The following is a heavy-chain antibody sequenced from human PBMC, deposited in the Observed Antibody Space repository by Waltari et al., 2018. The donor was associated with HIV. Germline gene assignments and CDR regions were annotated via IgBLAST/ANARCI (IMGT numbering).Heavy chain of an antibody. Sequence: QVQLQESGPGLVKPSETLSLTCTVSDGSISRFYWNWIRQHPGKGLEWIGYIQHSGSTYYNPSLKSRVSISVNTSKNQCSLNLTSVTAADTAVYYCARVSDSYGTVFEYWGQGTLVSVSS. V-gene: IGHV4-59*06. D-gene: IGHD3-10*01. CDR3: ARVSDSYGTVFEY. CDR1: DGSISRFY. CDR2: IQHSGST. J-gene: IGHJ4*02.